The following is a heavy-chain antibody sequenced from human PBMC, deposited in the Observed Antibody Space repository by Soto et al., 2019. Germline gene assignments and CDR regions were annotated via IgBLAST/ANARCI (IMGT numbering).Heavy chain of an antibody. CDR1: GDSISNSRFY. D-gene: IGHD2-2*01. J-gene: IGHJ5*02. CDR2: IYYSGST. V-gene: IGHV4-30-4*08. CDR3: ARGFVLVPANPNWFDP. Sequence: SETLSLTCSVSGDSISNSRFYWAWIRQPPGKGLELIGYIYYSGSTYYNPSLKSRVTISVDTSKNQFSLMLTSVTAADTAVYYCARGFVLVPANPNWFDPWGQGTLVTVSS.